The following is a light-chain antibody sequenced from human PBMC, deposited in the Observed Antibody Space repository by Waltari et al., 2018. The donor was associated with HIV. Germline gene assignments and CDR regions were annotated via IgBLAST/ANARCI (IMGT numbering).Light chain of an antibody. J-gene: IGLJ2*01. CDR2: DVS. CDR1: SSDFGGYKY. Sequence: QSALTQPRSVSGSPGQSVTISCTGTSSDFGGYKYISWYQQHPGKAPKLMIYDVSERPSGVPDRFSVSKSGNTASLTISGLQAEDEADYYCCSYRDNYTFVFGGGTKVTVL. CDR3: CSYRDNYTFV. V-gene: IGLV2-11*01.